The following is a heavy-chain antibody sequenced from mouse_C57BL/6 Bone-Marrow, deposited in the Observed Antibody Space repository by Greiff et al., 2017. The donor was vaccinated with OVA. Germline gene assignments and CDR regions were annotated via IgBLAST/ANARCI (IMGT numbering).Heavy chain of an antibody. V-gene: IGHV1-18*01. CDR3: VGVLWYFDV. J-gene: IGHJ1*03. CDR2: INPNNGGT. D-gene: IGHD2-14*01. Sequence: VQLKESGPELVKPGASVKIPCKASGYTFTDYNMDWVKQSHGKSLEWIGDINPNNGGTIYNQKFKGKATLTVDKSSSTAYMELRSLTSEDTAVYYCVGVLWYFDVWGTGTTVTVSS. CDR1: GYTFTDYN.